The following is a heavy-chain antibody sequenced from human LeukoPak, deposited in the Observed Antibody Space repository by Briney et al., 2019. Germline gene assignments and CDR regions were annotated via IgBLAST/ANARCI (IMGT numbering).Heavy chain of an antibody. J-gene: IGHJ5*02. V-gene: IGHV3-23*01. CDR1: GFTFSSYA. CDR3: AKDPTPYYYGSGRLRNWGTTGSRDP. D-gene: IGHD3-10*01. CDR2: ISGGGVSI. Sequence: TGESLRLSCAASGFTFSSYAMSWVRQAPGKGLEWVSAISGGGVSIYYADSVKGRFTLSRDNSKNTLYLQMNSLRAEDTAVYYCAKDPTPYYYGSGRLRNWGTTGSRDPWGQGTLVTVSS.